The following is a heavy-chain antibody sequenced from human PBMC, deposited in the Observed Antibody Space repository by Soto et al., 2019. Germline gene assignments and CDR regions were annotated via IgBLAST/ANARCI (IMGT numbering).Heavy chain of an antibody. D-gene: IGHD1-26*01. CDR2: IGASGAGT. CDR1: GFTFNNYA. V-gene: IGHV3-23*01. CDR3: ALRKTGSYFDY. Sequence: HPGGSLRLSCAVSGFTFNNYAMSWVRQAPGTGLEWVSGIGASGAGTYYADSVMGRFTIPRDNSKNTLHLQMNSLRAEDTAVYYCALRKTGSYFDYWGQGTLVTVSS. J-gene: IGHJ4*02.